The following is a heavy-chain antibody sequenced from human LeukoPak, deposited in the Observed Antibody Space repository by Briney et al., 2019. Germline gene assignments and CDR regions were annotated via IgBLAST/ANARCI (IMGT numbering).Heavy chain of an antibody. V-gene: IGHV4-39*01. CDR1: GGFISSTSYS. J-gene: IGHJ4*02. CDR3: TRHRLVAGPYYFDY. CDR2: LYSGGSP. D-gene: IGHD6-19*01. Sequence: SETLSLTCTVSGGFISSTSYSWGWIRQPPGKGLEWIGSLYSGGSPYYNPSLKSRVTISVDTSKNQFSLRLSSVTAADTAVYYCTRHRLVAGPYYFDYWGQGTLVTVSS.